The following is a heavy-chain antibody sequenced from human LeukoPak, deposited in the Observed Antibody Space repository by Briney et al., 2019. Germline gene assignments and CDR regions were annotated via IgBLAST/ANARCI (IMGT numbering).Heavy chain of an antibody. J-gene: IGHJ5*02. CDR2: INPSGGST. CDR1: GYTFTGYY. V-gene: IGHV1-46*01. Sequence: ASVKVSCKASGYTFTGYYMHWVRQAPGQGLEWMGIINPSGGSTSYAQKFQGRVTMTRDMSTSTVYMELSSLRSEDTAVYYCARAKGTMVRGVMSYNWFDPWGQGTLVTVSS. D-gene: IGHD3-10*01. CDR3: ARAKGTMVRGVMSYNWFDP.